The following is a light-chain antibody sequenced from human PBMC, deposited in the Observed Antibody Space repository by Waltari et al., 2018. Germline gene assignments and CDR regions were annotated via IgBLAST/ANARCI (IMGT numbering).Light chain of an antibody. CDR3: QYYGGSYS. CDR1: QSVSSTY. Sequence: EIVLTQSPGTLSLSQGARATLSCRASQSVSSTYLAWYQQKPGQAPRLLIYVASRRATGVPDRFSGSGSGPDFTLTISRLEPEDFAVYYCQYYGGSYSFGQGTKLEIK. CDR2: VAS. V-gene: IGKV3-20*01. J-gene: IGKJ2*01.